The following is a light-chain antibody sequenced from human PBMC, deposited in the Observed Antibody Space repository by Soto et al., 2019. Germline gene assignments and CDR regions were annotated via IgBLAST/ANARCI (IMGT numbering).Light chain of an antibody. CDR3: ATWDDSLSANV. V-gene: IGLV1-47*02. Sequence: QSVVTQPPSASGTPGQRVTISCSGSSSNIGTNYVYWYQQLPGAASKLLIHTNDQRPSGVPDRISGSKSGTSASLAISGLRAEDEADYYCATWDDSLSANVFGTGTKLTVL. J-gene: IGLJ1*01. CDR1: SSNIGTNY. CDR2: TND.